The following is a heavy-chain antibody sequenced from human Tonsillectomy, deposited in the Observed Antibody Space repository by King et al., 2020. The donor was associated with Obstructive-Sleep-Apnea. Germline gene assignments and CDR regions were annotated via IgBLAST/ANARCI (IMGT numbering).Heavy chain of an antibody. CDR3: ARDSSWVFDF. Sequence: VQLVESGGGLVQPGGSLRLSCAASRFSFSQYSLDWVRQAPGKGLEGISYIAPWSDTYYSDSVKGRFTISRDNAKNSVYLQMNDLRAEDTAVYYCARDSSWVFDFWGQGTLVTVSS. D-gene: IGHD3-16*01. CDR1: RFSFSQYS. J-gene: IGHJ4*02. V-gene: IGHV3-48*04. CDR2: IAPWSDT.